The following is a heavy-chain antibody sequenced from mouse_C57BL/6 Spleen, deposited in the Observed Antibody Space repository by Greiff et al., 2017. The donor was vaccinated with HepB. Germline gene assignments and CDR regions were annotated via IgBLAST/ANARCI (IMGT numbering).Heavy chain of an antibody. CDR3: ARRGWDEWYFDV. D-gene: IGHD4-1*01. CDR2: INPNNGGT. CDR1: GYTFTDYN. Sequence: VQLQQSGPELVKPGASVKIPCKASGYTFTDYNMDWVKQSHGKSLEWIGDINPNNGGTIYNQKFKGKATLTVDKSSSTAYMELRSLTSEDTAVYYCARRGWDEWYFDVWGTGTTVTVSS. V-gene: IGHV1-18*01. J-gene: IGHJ1*03.